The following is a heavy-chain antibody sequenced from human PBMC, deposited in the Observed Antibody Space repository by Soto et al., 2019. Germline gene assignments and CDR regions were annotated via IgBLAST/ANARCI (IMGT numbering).Heavy chain of an antibody. D-gene: IGHD3-10*02. CDR2: IYYTGST. Sequence: RQPPGKGLEWIGTIYYTGSTYYSPSLKSRLTISLNTSKNQFSLKLTSVTAAYTAVYYCARVSCSDYSGQRTRVSVPA. V-gene: IGHV4-39*01. CDR3: ARVSCSDY. J-gene: IGHJ4*02.